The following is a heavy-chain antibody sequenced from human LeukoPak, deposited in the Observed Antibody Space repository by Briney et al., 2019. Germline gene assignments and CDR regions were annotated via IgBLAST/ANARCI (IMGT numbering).Heavy chain of an antibody. CDR2: ISAYNGNT. D-gene: IGHD6-13*01. CDR1: GYTFTSYG. CDR3: ARALVPNPLDY. V-gene: IGHV1-18*01. J-gene: IGHJ4*02. Sequence: GASVTASCKASGYTFTSYGISWVRPAPGQGLEWMGWISAYNGNTNYAQKLQGRVTMTTDTSTSTAYMELRSLRSDDTAVYYCARALVPNPLDYWGQRTVDTVSS.